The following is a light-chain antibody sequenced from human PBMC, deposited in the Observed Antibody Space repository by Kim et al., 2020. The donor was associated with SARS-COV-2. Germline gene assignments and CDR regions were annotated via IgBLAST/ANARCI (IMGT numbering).Light chain of an antibody. J-gene: IGKJ4*01. CDR1: QSLLHSDGKTY. Sequence: EIVMTQTPVSLSVTPGQPASISCRSTQSLLHSDGKTYLYWYLQKPGQPPQLLIYEGSNRFSGVPTRFSGSGSGTNFILKISRVEAEDVSIYYCMQSIQLPLTFGGGTKVDIK. CDR3: MQSIQLPLT. V-gene: IGKV2D-29*01. CDR2: EGS.